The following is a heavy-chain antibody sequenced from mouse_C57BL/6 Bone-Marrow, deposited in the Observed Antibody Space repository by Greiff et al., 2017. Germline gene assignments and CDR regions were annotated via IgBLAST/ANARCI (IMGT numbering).Heavy chain of an antibody. CDR3: ARCYDYDYAMDY. J-gene: IGHJ4*01. Sequence: LVEPGASVKISCKASGYSFTDYNMNWVKQSNGKSLEWIGVINPNYGTTSYNQKFKGKATLTVDQSSSTAYMQLNSLTSEDSAVYYCARCYDYDYAMDYWGQGTSVTVSS. D-gene: IGHD2-4*01. CDR1: GYSFTDYN. V-gene: IGHV1-39*01. CDR2: INPNYGTT.